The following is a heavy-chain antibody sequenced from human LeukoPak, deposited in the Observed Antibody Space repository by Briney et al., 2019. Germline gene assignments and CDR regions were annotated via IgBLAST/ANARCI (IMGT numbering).Heavy chain of an antibody. J-gene: IGHJ4*02. Sequence: SETLCLTCAVYGGSFSGYYWSWIRQSPGKGLEWIGEISHSGTTYYNPSLKSRVTISLDTSKNQFLLKLTSVTAADTAVYYCARGVSDQNWGQGTLVTVSS. V-gene: IGHV4-34*01. CDR2: ISHSGTT. CDR3: ARGVSDQN. CDR1: GGSFSGYY.